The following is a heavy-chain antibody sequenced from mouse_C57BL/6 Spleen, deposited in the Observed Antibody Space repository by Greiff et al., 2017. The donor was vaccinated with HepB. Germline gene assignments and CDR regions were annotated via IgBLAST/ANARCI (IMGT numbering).Heavy chain of an antibody. J-gene: IGHJ2*01. Sequence: VQLQQSGAELVKPGASVKISCKASGYAFSSYWMNWVKQRPGKGLEWIGQIYPGDGDTNYNGKFKGKATLTADKSSSTAYMQLSSLTSEDSAVYFCARGYYDYALDYWGQGTTLTVSS. V-gene: IGHV1-80*01. CDR2: IYPGDGDT. D-gene: IGHD2-4*01. CDR3: ARGYYDYALDY. CDR1: GYAFSSYW.